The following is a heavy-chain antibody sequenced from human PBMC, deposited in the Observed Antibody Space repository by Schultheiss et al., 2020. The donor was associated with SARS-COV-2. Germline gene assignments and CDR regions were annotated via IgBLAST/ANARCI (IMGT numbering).Heavy chain of an antibody. CDR3: ARGLSSSWDRYYYYGMDV. CDR1: GGTFSSYA. V-gene: IGHV1-2*02. CDR2: ISPNSGGT. J-gene: IGHJ6*02. D-gene: IGHD6-13*01. Sequence: ASVKVSCKASGGTFSSYAISWVRQAPGQGLEWMGWISPNSGGTHYAQRFQGRVTMTRDTSSSTAYMELSRLRSDDTAVYYCARGLSSSWDRYYYYGMDVWGQGTTVTVSS.